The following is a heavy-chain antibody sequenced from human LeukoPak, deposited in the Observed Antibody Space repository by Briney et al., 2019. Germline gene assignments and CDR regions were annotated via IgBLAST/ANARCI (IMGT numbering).Heavy chain of an antibody. Sequence: GRSLRLSCAASGFTFRGEGMHWVRQAPGKGLEWVAFISKDGSNKNYADTVKGRFTISRDNSESTLSLQMNSLTADDTALYYCAKGRSGTWSFDYWGQGILDTVSS. V-gene: IGHV3-30*18. J-gene: IGHJ4*02. CDR1: GFTFRGEG. CDR3: AKGRSGTWSFDY. D-gene: IGHD3-3*01. CDR2: ISKDGSNK.